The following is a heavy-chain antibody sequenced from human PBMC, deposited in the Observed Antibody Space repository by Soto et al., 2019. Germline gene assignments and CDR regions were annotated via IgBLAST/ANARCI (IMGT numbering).Heavy chain of an antibody. Sequence: EVQLLESGGGLVQPGGSLRLSCAASGFTFSSYAMSWVRQSPGKGLEWVSGMSYSGGSANYADSVKGRFTISRDNSDNTLYLQMNSLAAEDTAVYYCAKFGFCSTSTCDGYFDVCGQGTLVTVSS. CDR3: AKFGFCSTSTCDGYFDV. V-gene: IGHV3-23*01. CDR2: MSYSGGSA. D-gene: IGHD2-2*01. CDR1: GFTFSSYA. J-gene: IGHJ4*02.